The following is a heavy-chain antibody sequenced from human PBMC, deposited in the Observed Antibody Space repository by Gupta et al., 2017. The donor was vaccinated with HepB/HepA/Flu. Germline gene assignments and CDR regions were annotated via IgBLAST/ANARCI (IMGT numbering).Heavy chain of an antibody. D-gene: IGHD2-21*01. CDR2: IWYDGSNI. V-gene: IGHV3-33*08. Sequence: QEHLVESGGGVVQPRGSLRLSCIASGFNFGIYGMHWVRKAPGKGLEWVAVIWYDGSNINYADSVKGRFTISRDNSKNTLYLQMNGLRAEDTAVYYCARDGELESHYGLDVWGQGTTVTVSS. CDR1: GFNFGIYG. J-gene: IGHJ6*02. CDR3: ARDGELESHYGLDV.